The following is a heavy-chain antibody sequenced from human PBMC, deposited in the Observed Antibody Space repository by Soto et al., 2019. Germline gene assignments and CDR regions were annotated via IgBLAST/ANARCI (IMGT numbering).Heavy chain of an antibody. V-gene: IGHV4-34*01. CDR2: ITHSGST. J-gene: IGHJ6*02. Sequence: SETLSLTCAVYGGSFSGYYWSWIRQPPGKGLEWIGEITHSGSTNYNPSLKSRVTISVDTSKNQFSLKLSSVTAADTAVYYCARGGKRIMITFGGVIAYGMDVWGQGTTVTVSS. CDR3: ARGGKRIMITFGGVIAYGMDV. D-gene: IGHD3-16*02. CDR1: GGSFSGYY.